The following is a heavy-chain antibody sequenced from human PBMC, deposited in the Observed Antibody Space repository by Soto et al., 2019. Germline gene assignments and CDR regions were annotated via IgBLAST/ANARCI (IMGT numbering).Heavy chain of an antibody. D-gene: IGHD6-19*01. Sequence: GGSLRLSCASSGFTFSDYAMHWVRQAPGEGLEWVAVVSHDGRNTHYADSVKGRFTISRDSSKNTVSLEMTSLRAEDTAVYYCAKGGRQWLVTSDFNYWGQGALVTAPQ. CDR2: VSHDGRNT. V-gene: IGHV3-30*18. J-gene: IGHJ4*02. CDR1: GFTFSDYA. CDR3: AKGGRQWLVTSDFNY.